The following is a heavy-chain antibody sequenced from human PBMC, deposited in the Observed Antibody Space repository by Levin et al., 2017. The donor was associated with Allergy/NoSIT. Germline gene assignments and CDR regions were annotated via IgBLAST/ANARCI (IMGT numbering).Heavy chain of an antibody. CDR3: ARGNQPKPYNYFDP. CDR1: GGSFSGSY. J-gene: IGHJ5*02. V-gene: IGHV4-34*01. D-gene: IGHD2-2*01. Sequence: RSQTLSLTCAVYGGSFSGSYWSWIRQPPEKGLEWIGEINHSGDPSYKTSLKSRVTLSVDTSKNQFSLKLTSVTAADTAVYYCARGNQPKPYNYFDPWGQGTLVTVSS. CDR2: INHSGDP.